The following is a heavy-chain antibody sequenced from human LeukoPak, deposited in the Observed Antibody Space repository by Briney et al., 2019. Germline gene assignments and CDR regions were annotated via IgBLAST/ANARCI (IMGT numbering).Heavy chain of an antibody. Sequence: SQTLSLTCTVSGGSISSGGYYWSWIRQPPGKGLEWIGYIYHSGSTYYNPSLKSRVTISVDRSKNQFSLKLSSVTAADTAVYYCASSLTGITGTTGRRGYYYYMDVWGKGTTVTVSS. V-gene: IGHV4-30-2*01. CDR1: GGSISSGGYY. J-gene: IGHJ6*03. CDR2: IYHSGST. CDR3: ASSLTGITGTTGRRGYYYYMDV. D-gene: IGHD1-20*01.